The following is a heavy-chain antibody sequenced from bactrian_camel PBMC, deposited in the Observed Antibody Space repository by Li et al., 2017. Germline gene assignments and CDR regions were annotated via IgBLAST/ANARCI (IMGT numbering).Heavy chain of an antibody. V-gene: IGHV3S53*01. CDR2: IDSDRSI. J-gene: IGHJ4*01. D-gene: IGHD2*01. CDR1: GNTLTSSC. Sequence: HVQLVESGGGSVQAGGSLRLSCAASGNTLTSSCMAWFRQVPGKERERVARIDSDRSITYADSVKGRFTISLDRAKKTLYLQMNSLKPEDTAVYYCVTTFDGSMGRGTQVTVS.